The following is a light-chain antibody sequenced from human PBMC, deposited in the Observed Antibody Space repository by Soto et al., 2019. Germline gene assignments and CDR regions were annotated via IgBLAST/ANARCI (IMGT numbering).Light chain of an antibody. CDR2: AAS. V-gene: IGKV1-6*01. Sequence: AIQMTQSPSSLSASVGDRVTITCRASQDIGDDLGWYQQKPGKAPKLLILAASTLQSGVPSRFRGSGSGRHFTLTISSLQPEDFASYYCLQEYNYPRSFGGGTKVEIK. CDR1: QDIGDD. CDR3: LQEYNYPRS. J-gene: IGKJ4*01.